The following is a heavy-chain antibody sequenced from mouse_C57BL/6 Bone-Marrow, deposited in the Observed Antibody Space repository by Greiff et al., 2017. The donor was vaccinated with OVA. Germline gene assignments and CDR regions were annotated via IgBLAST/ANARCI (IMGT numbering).Heavy chain of an antibody. V-gene: IGHV7-1*01. CDR1: GFTFSDFY. Sequence: EVQGVESGGGLVQSGRSLRLSCATSGFTFSDFYMEWVRQAPGKGLEWIAASRNKANDYTTEYSASVKGRFIVSRDTSQSILYLQMNALRAEDTAIYYCARDGGLAYAVDYWGQGTSVTVST. CDR3: ARDGGLAYAVDY. CDR2: SRNKANDYTT. J-gene: IGHJ4*01.